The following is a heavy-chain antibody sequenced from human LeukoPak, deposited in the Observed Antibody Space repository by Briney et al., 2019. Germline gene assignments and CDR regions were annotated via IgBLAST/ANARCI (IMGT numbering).Heavy chain of an antibody. D-gene: IGHD2-2*01. Sequence: SETLSLTCTVSGGSISSGSYYWSWIRQPAGKGLEWIGYIYYSGSTNYNPSLKSRVTISVDTSKNQFSLKLSSVTAADTAVYYCARVICSSTSCYGETDYYYYYMDVWGKGTTVTISS. CDR2: IYYSGST. J-gene: IGHJ6*03. CDR1: GGSISSGSYY. V-gene: IGHV4-61*10. CDR3: ARVICSSTSCYGETDYYYYYMDV.